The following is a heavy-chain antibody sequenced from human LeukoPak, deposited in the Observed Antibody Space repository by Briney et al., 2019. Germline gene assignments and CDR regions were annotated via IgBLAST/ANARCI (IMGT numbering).Heavy chain of an antibody. CDR1: VGSFSGYY. V-gene: IGHV4-34*01. CDR2: INHSGKT. J-gene: IGHJ5*02. CDR3: ARPRASTYATRGWFDP. Sequence: PSETVSLPCAVYVGSFSGYYWSWIPHPPGKAREWIGEINHSGKTNHNPSLKSRVNIYLGTSKNQFSLKLSSETAADTAVYYGARPRASTYATRGWFDPWGQGTLVTVSS. D-gene: IGHD2-8*01.